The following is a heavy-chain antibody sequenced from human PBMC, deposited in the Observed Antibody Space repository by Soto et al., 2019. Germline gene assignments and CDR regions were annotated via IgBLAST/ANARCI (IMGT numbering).Heavy chain of an antibody. CDR2: IRSKANSYAT. J-gene: IGHJ4*02. CDR1: GFTFSGSA. Sequence: EVQLVESGGGLVQPGGSLKLSCAASGFTFSGSAMHWVRQASGKGLEWVGRIRSKANSYATAYAASVKGRFTISRDDSKNTAYLQMNSLKTEDTAVDYCTRTEEADFCDYWGQGTLVTVSS. CDR3: TRTEEADFCDY. V-gene: IGHV3-73*02.